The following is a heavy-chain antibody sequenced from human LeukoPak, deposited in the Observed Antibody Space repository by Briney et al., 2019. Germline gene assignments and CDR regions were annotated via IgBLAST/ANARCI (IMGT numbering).Heavy chain of an antibody. CDR1: GGSISSGGYS. CDR2: IYHSGST. D-gene: IGHD4-17*01. J-gene: IGHJ4*02. V-gene: IGHV4-30-2*01. CDR3: ARGNPYGDNHY. Sequence: PSETLSLTCAVSGGSISSGGYSWSWIRQPPGKGLEWIGYIYHSGSTYYNPSLKSRVTISVDRSKNQFSLKLSSVTAADTAVYYCARGNPYGDNHYWGQGTLVTVSS.